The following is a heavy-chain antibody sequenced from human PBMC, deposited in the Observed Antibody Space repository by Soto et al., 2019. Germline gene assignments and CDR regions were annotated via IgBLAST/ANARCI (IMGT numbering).Heavy chain of an antibody. J-gene: IGHJ5*02. CDR1: GGTFSGYA. V-gene: IGHV1-69*06. CDR2: IIPIFGTA. D-gene: IGHD6-19*01. CDR3: ASDLIAVARTGYNWFDP. Sequence: RASVKVSCKASGGTFSGYAISWVRQAPGQGLEWMGGIIPIFGTANYAQKFQGRVTITADTSTSTAYMELSSLRSEDTAVYYCASDLIAVARTGYNWFDPWGQGTQVTVSS.